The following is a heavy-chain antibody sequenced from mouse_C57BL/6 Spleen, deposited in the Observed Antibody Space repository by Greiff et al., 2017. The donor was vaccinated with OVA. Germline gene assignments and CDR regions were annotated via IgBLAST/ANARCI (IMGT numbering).Heavy chain of an antibody. CDR2: IDPSDSYT. J-gene: IGHJ3*01. D-gene: IGHD1-1*01. Sequence: QVQLQQPGAELVKPGASVKLSCKASGYTFTSYWMQWVKQRPGQGLEWIGEIDPSDSYTNSNQKFKGKATLTVDTSSSTAYMQLSSLTSEDSAVYYCAQGVTVQFAYWGQGTLVTVSA. CDR3: AQGVTVQFAY. CDR1: GYTFTSYW. V-gene: IGHV1-50*01.